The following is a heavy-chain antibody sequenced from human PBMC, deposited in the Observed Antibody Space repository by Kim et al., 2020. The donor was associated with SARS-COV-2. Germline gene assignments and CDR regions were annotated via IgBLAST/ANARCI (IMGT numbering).Heavy chain of an antibody. Sequence: ASVKVSCKASGYTFTSYGISWVRQAPGQGLEWMGWISAYNGNTNYAQKLQGRVTMTTDTSTSTAYMELRSLRSDDTAVYYCAASSSSNYYYYYYMDVWGKGTTVTVSS. D-gene: IGHD6-6*01. CDR3: AASSSSNYYYYYYMDV. V-gene: IGHV1-18*01. CDR1: GYTFTSYG. CDR2: ISAYNGNT. J-gene: IGHJ6*03.